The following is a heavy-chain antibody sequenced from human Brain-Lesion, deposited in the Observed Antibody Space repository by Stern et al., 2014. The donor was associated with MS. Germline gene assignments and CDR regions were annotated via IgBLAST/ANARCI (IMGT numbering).Heavy chain of an antibody. CDR2: IYYSGNT. J-gene: IGHJ5*02. V-gene: IGHV4-39*01. D-gene: IGHD2-15*01. CDR1: GGSVSSTSYA. Sequence: QMQLVQSGPGLVKPSETLSLTCTVAGGSVSSTSYAWAWIRQPPGKGLEWIGTIYYSGNTYYSPSLKSRLTISLDTSKHQFSLQLGFVTAADTAVYYCAGEEDIRYCSGGSCTGNWFDPWGQGTLVTVSS. CDR3: AGEEDIRYCSGGSCTGNWFDP.